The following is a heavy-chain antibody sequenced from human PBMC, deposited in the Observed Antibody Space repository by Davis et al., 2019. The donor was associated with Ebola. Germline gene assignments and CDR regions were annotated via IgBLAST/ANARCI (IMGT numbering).Heavy chain of an antibody. V-gene: IGHV3-11*04. CDR1: GIHFSDYF. Sequence: PGGSLRLSCAASGIHFSDYFMSWIRQTPGKGFEWISYISGSRSTLYYADSVKGRFTISRDSSKNMVYLQMDNLRAEDSAVYYCAGDDGDSVEDGWFDPWGQGTLVIVSS. CDR3: AGDDGDSVEDGWFDP. D-gene: IGHD4-17*01. CDR2: ISGSRSTL. J-gene: IGHJ5*02.